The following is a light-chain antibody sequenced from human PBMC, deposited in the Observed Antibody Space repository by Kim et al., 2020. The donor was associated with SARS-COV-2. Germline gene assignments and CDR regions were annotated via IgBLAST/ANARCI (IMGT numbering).Light chain of an antibody. CDR1: QSISTY. CDR2: AAV. CDR3: QQSFSDSWT. J-gene: IGKJ1*01. V-gene: IGKV1-39*01. Sequence: DIQMTQSPASMSASVGDEITITCRASQSISTYLQWYQKKPGKAPKILIYAAVNLQSGVPSRFSGSGSGTDFTLTIKSLQPEDLATYFCQQSFSDSWTFGPGTKLEI.